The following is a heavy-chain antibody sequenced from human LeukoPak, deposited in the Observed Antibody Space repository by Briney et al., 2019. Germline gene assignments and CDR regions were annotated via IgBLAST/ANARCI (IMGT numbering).Heavy chain of an antibody. CDR1: GFTFSSYA. CDR3: AKSDHGNGDYDY. V-gene: IGHV3-23*01. CDR2: ISGSGIST. Sequence: GGSLRLSCAASGFTFSSYAMNWVRQAPGKGLEWVSHISGSGISTYYADSVKGRFTISRDNSENTLYLQMNSLKAEDAALYYCAKSDHGNGDYDYWGQGTLVTVSS. J-gene: IGHJ4*02. D-gene: IGHD1-26*01.